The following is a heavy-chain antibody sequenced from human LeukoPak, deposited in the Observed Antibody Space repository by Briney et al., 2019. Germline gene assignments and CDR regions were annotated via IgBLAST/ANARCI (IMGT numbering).Heavy chain of an antibody. CDR2: IYYSGST. D-gene: IGHD6-19*01. Sequence: SETLSLTCTVSGGSISSYYWSWIRQPPGKGLEWIGYIYYSGSTNYNPSLKSRVTISVDTSKNQFSLKLSSVTAADTAVYYCARLSPHQAGAGILYSYYGMDVGGQGTRVPVS. J-gene: IGHJ6*02. CDR1: GGSISSYY. V-gene: IGHV4-59*01. CDR3: ARLSPHQAGAGILYSYYGMDV.